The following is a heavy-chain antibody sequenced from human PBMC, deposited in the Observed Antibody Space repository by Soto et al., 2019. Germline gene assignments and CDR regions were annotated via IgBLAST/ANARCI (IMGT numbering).Heavy chain of an antibody. CDR2: IYYSGST. CDR3: ARLPATNYYFDY. Sequence: SETLSLTCTVSGGSISSYYWSWIRQPPGKGLEWIGYIYYSGSTNYNPSLKSRVTISVDTSKNQFSLKLSSVTAADTAVYYCARLPATNYYFDYWGQGTLVTVSS. J-gene: IGHJ4*02. CDR1: GGSISSYY. D-gene: IGHD5-12*01. V-gene: IGHV4-59*08.